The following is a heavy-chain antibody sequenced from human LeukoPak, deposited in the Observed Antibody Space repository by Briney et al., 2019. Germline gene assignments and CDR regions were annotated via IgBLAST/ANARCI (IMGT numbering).Heavy chain of an antibody. CDR3: ARVRGGGYSYGYWYFDY. D-gene: IGHD5-18*01. CDR1: GYSISSGYY. V-gene: IGHV4-38-2*01. CDR2: IYHSGST. J-gene: IGHJ4*02. Sequence: SETLSLTCAVSGYSISSGYYWGWIRQPPGKGLEWIRSIYHSGSTYYNPSLKSRVTISVDTSKNQFSLKLSSVTAADTAVYYCARVRGGGYSYGYWYFDYWGQGTLVTVSS.